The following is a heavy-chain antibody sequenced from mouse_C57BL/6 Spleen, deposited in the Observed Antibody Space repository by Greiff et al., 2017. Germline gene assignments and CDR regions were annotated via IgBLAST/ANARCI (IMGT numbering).Heavy chain of an antibody. CDR1: GYTFTEYT. CDR2: FYPGSGSI. J-gene: IGHJ4*01. D-gene: IGHD2-12*01. V-gene: IGHV1-62-2*01. Sequence: VQLQQSGAELVKPGASVKLSCKASGYTFTEYTIHWVKQRPGQGLEWIGCFYPGSGSIKYNEKFKDKATLTADKSSSTVYMELSSLTSEDSAVYCCARHEPYDSPMDYWGQGTSVTVSS. CDR3: ARHEPYDSPMDY.